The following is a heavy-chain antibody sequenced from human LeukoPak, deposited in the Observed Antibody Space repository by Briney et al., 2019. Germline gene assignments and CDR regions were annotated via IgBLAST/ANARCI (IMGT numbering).Heavy chain of an antibody. CDR3: ARASYYYDSSGPTEGYAFDI. CDR2: IYHSGST. V-gene: IGHV4-38-2*02. D-gene: IGHD3-22*01. J-gene: IGHJ3*02. Sequence: PSETLSLTCTVSTYSISSGYYWGWIRQPPGKGLEWIGSIYHSGSTYYNPSLKSRLTISVDTSKNQFSLKLSSVTAADTAVYYCARASYYYDSSGPTEGYAFDIWGQGTVVTVSS. CDR1: TYSISSGYY.